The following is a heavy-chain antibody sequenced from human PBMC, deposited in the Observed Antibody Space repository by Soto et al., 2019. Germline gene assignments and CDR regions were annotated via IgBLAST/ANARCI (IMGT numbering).Heavy chain of an antibody. D-gene: IGHD3-22*01. V-gene: IGHV3-23*01. J-gene: IGHJ3*02. CDR3: AKWPHYEFWPSYYYDSSAPTKDAFDI. Sequence: GSLRLSCAASGFTFSSYAMSWVRQAPGKGLEWVSAISGSGGSTYYADSVKGRFTISRDNSKNTLYLQMNSLRAEDTAVYYCAKWPHYEFWPSYYYDSSAPTKDAFDIWGQGTMVTVSS. CDR2: ISGSGGST. CDR1: GFTFSSYA.